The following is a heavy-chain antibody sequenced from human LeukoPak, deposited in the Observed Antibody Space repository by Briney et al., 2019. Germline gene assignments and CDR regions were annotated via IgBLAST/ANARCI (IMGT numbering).Heavy chain of an antibody. D-gene: IGHD3-22*01. V-gene: IGHV3-23*01. J-gene: IGHJ3*02. CDR2: ISGSVART. CDR3: VKDGSVVVASTDAFDI. Sequence: GSLRLSCAASGFVFSSYAMGWVRQAPGKGLEWVSGISGSVARTHYADSVKGRFTISRDNSKNTLHLQMNSLRAEDTAIYYCVKDGSVVVASTDAFDIWGQGTMVTVSS. CDR1: GFVFSSYA.